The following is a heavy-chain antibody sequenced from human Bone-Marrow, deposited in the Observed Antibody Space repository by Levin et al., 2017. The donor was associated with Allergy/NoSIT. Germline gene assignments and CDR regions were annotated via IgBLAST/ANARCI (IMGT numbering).Heavy chain of an antibody. D-gene: IGHD3-3*01. CDR1: AFPLSDYE. V-gene: IGHV3-48*03. Sequence: GGSLRLSCAASAFPLSDYEMNWVRQIPGKGLECVSYISRSGTTVYYADSVKGRFTISRDNAKNSLSLQMNSLRVEDTAVYYCAREFLGMDVWGKGTTVIVSS. CDR2: ISRSGTTV. CDR3: AREFLGMDV. J-gene: IGHJ6*04.